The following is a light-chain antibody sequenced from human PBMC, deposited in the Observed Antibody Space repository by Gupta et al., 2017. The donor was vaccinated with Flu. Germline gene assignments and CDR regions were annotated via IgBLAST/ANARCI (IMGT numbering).Light chain of an antibody. J-gene: IGKJ1*01. CDR1: QSLVYSDGNTY. CDR3: MQGSRWPWA. CDR2: QVS. Sequence: DVVMTQSPLSLPVTLGQPASISCRSSQSLVYSDGNTYLHWFQQRPGQSPRRLIYQVSHRESGVPARFSGSGSGTDFILKISRVEAEDVGVYYCMQGSRWPWAFGQGTKVEIK. V-gene: IGKV2-30*01.